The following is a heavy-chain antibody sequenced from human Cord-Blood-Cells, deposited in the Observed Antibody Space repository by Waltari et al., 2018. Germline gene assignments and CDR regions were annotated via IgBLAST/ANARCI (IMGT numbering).Heavy chain of an antibody. J-gene: IGHJ4*02. V-gene: IGHV4-34*01. CDR2: INHSGST. D-gene: IGHD6-13*01. CDR1: GGSFSGYY. Sequence: QVQLQQWGAGLLKPSETLSLTCAVYGGSFSGYYWSWIRQPPGKGLEWIGEINHSGSTTINPSLKSRVTISVDTSKNQFSLMLSSVTAADTAVYYCARGENTGNDYWGQGTLVTVSS. CDR3: ARGENTGNDY.